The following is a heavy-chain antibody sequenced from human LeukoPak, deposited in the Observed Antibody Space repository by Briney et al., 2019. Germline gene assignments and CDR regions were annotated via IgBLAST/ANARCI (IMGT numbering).Heavy chain of an antibody. J-gene: IGHJ4*02. CDR1: GYTFTSYA. Sequence: ASVKVSCKASGYTFTSYAMHWVRQAPGQRLEWMGWINAGNGNTRYSQKFQGRVTITRDTSASTAYMELSSLRSEGTAVYYCHVLLWFGELLEYFDYWGQGTLVTVSS. CDR3: HVLLWFGELLEYFDY. V-gene: IGHV1-3*01. D-gene: IGHD3-10*01. CDR2: INAGNGNT.